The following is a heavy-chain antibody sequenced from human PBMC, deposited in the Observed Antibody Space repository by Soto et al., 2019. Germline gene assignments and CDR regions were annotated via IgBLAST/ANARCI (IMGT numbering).Heavy chain of an antibody. CDR2: IRSKANSYAT. V-gene: IGHV3-73*01. Sequence: QTGGSLRLSCAASGFTFSGSAMHWVRQASGKGLEWVGRIRSKANSYATAYAASVKGRFTISRDDSKNTAYLQMNSLKTEDTAVYYCTRSLTHYDSSGYYYYYYYGMDVWGQGTTVTVSS. D-gene: IGHD3-22*01. CDR3: TRSLTHYDSSGYYYYYYYGMDV. CDR1: GFTFSGSA. J-gene: IGHJ6*02.